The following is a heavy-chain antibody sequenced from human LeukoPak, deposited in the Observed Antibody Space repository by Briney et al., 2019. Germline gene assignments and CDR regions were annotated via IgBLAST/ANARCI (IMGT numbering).Heavy chain of an antibody. V-gene: IGHV1-2*06. CDR2: INPNSGDV. CDR1: RYTFTGYY. CDR3: ARDRAEYGGNSLGY. Sequence: ASVKVSCKASRYTFTGYYMHWVRQAPGQGLEWMGRINPNSGDVNYAQKFQGRVTMTRDTSISTAYMELSRLRSDDTAVYYCARDRAEYGGNSLGYWGQGTLVTVS. D-gene: IGHD4-23*01. J-gene: IGHJ4*02.